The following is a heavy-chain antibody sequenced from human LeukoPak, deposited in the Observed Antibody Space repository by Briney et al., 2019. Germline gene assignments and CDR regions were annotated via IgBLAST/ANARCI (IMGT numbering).Heavy chain of an antibody. CDR3: ARAPRVRGFDAFDI. J-gene: IGHJ3*02. Sequence: GESLKISCKGSGYRFTSYWVGWVRQMPGKGLEWMGIIYPGDSDTRYSPSFQGQVTISADKSISTAYLQWSSLKASDTAMYYCARAPRVRGFDAFDIWGQGTMVTVSS. D-gene: IGHD3-10*01. CDR1: GYRFTSYW. CDR2: IYPGDSDT. V-gene: IGHV5-51*01.